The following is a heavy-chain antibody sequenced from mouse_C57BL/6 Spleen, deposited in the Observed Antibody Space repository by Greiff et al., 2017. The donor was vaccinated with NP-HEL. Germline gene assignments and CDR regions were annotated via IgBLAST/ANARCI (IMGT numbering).Heavy chain of an antibody. CDR3: VRGSIYYYGSSYGYFDV. Sequence: EVQLVESGGGLVQPKGSLKLSCAASGFTFNTYAMHWVRQAPGKGLEWVARIRSKSSNYATYYADSVKDRFTISRDDSQSMLYLQMNNLKTEDTAMYYCVRGSIYYYGSSYGYFDVWGTGTTVTVSS. CDR2: IRSKSSNYAT. J-gene: IGHJ1*03. V-gene: IGHV10-3*01. D-gene: IGHD1-1*01. CDR1: GFTFNTYA.